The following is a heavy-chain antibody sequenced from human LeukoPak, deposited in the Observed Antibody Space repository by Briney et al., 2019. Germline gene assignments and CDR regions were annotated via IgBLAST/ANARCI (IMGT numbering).Heavy chain of an antibody. V-gene: IGHV3-23*01. CDR2: ISGSGGST. Sequence: PGGSLRLSCAASGFTFSSYAMSWVRQAPGKGLEWVSAISGSGGSTYYADSVKGRFTISRDNSKNTLYLQMNSLRAEDTAVYYCAKGIVVTGQNSVGYYFDYWGQGTLVTVSS. J-gene: IGHJ4*02. CDR3: AKGIVVTGQNSVGYYFDY. CDR1: GFTFSSYA. D-gene: IGHD3-22*01.